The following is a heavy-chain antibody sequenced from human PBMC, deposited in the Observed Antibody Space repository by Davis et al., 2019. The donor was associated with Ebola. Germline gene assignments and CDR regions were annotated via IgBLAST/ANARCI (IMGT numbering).Heavy chain of an antibody. CDR1: GYTFTSYG. D-gene: IGHD1-1*01. CDR2: INPHNGNT. CDR3: ARAQFPTTSDY. V-gene: IGHV1-18*01. J-gene: IGHJ4*02. Sequence: ASVKVSCKASGYTFTSYGISWVRQAPGQGLEWMGWINPHNGNTNYAQNVQGRVTMTTDTSTSTAYMEVGSLRSDDTAVYYCARAQFPTTSDYWGQGTLVTISS.